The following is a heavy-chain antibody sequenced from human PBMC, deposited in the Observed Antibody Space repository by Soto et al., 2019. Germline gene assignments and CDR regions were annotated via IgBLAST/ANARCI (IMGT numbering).Heavy chain of an antibody. CDR3: ARGDPYYDFWSGYPTYYYYYYMDV. CDR1: GGSISSYD. Sequence: SETLSLTCTVSGGSISSYDLSWIRQPPGKGLEWIGYIYYSGSTNYNPSLKSRVTISVDTSKNQFSLKLSSVTAADTAVYYCARGDPYYDFWSGYPTYYYYYYMDVWGKGTTVTVSS. CDR2: IYYSGST. V-gene: IGHV4-59*12. D-gene: IGHD3-3*01. J-gene: IGHJ6*03.